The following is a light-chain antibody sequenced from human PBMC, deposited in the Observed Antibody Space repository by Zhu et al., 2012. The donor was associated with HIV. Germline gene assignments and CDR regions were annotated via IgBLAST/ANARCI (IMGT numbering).Light chain of an antibody. J-gene: IGKJ2*01. CDR3: QQRSNWRYT. CDR1: QSVSSY. CDR2: DAS. Sequence: IVLTQSPATLSLSPGERATVSCRASQSVSSYLAWYQQKPGQAPRLLIYDASNRATGIPARFSGSGSGTDFTLTISSLEPEDFAVYYCQQRSNWRYTFGQGTKLEIK. V-gene: IGKV3-11*01.